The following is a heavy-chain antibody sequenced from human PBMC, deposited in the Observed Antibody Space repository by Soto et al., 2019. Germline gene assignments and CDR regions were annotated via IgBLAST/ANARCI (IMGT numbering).Heavy chain of an antibody. V-gene: IGHV1-18*01. D-gene: IGHD1-7*01. Sequence: QVQLVQSGAEVKKPGASVKVSCKASGYNFTSYGISWVRQAPGQGLEWMGWISVYNGNTNYAQKLQGRVTMTTDTSTSKVYMELRSLRSDDTAVYYCARDRGYNWNYGWFDPWGQGTLVTVSS. CDR3: ARDRGYNWNYGWFDP. CDR1: GYNFTSYG. CDR2: ISVYNGNT. J-gene: IGHJ5*02.